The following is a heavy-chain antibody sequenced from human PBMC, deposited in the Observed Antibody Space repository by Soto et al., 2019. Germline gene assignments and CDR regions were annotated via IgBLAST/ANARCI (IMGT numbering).Heavy chain of an antibody. CDR1: GFTFDDYA. CDR2: ISWNSGSI. V-gene: IGHV3-9*01. CDR3: AKGRIAVAGTPDY. Sequence: EVQLVESGGGLVQPGRSLRLSCAASGFTFDDYAMHWVRQAPGKGPEWVSGISWNSGSIGYADSVKDRFTISRDNAKNSLYLHMNSLRAEDTALYYCAKGRIAVAGTPDYWGQGTLVTVSS. D-gene: IGHD6-19*01. J-gene: IGHJ4*02.